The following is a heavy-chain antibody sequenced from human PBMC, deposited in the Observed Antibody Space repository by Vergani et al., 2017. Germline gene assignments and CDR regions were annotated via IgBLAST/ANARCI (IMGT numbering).Heavy chain of an antibody. Sequence: EVQLLESGGGLVQPGGSLRLSCAASGFTFSSYAMSWVRQAPGKGLEWVSAISGDGDRTYYADSVKGRFTISRNNSKNMMFLQMNNLRTEDTAIYYCAKQYFVLGNYRFDYWGQGTLVTVSS. CDR3: AKQYFVLGNYRFDY. J-gene: IGHJ4*02. CDR1: GFTFSSYA. CDR2: ISGDGDRT. V-gene: IGHV3-23*01. D-gene: IGHD3-9*01.